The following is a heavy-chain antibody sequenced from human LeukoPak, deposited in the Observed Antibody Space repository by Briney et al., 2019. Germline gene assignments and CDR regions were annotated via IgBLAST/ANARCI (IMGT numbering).Heavy chain of an antibody. CDR3: ARIGVAGSEFDY. J-gene: IGHJ4*02. V-gene: IGHV3-23*01. Sequence: GGSLRLSCAASGFTFSSYWMHWVRQAPGKGLEWVSTISGSGSSTNYADSVKGRFTISRDNSRNTLSLQVNSLRAEDTAIYYCARIGVAGSEFDYWGQGTLVTVSS. CDR1: GFTFSSYW. CDR2: ISGSGSST. D-gene: IGHD6-19*01.